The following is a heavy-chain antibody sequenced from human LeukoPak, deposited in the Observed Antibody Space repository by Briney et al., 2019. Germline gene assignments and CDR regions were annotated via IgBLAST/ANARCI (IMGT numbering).Heavy chain of an antibody. D-gene: IGHD3-22*01. CDR3: ARDLWDYDSSGLGGWFDP. CDR1: GYTFTSYG. V-gene: IGHV1-18*01. CDR2: ISAYNGNR. J-gene: IGHJ5*02. Sequence: ASVKVSCKASGYTFTSYGISWVRQAPGQGLEWMGWISAYNGNRNYAQKLQGRVTMTTDPSTSTAYMELRSLRSDDTAVYYCARDLWDYDSSGLGGWFDPWGQGTLVTVSS.